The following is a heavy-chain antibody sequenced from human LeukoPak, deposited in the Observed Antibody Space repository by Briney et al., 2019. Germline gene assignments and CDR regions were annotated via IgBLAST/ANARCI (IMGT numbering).Heavy chain of an antibody. Sequence: PGGSLGLSCAASGFTFSSYAMSWVRQAPGKGREWVSAISGSGGSTYYADSVKGRFTISRDNSKNTLYLQMNSLRAEDTAVYYCATGSGSYSYWGQGTLVTVSS. CDR3: ATGSGSYSY. CDR2: ISGSGGST. CDR1: GFTFSSYA. D-gene: IGHD1-26*01. J-gene: IGHJ4*02. V-gene: IGHV3-23*01.